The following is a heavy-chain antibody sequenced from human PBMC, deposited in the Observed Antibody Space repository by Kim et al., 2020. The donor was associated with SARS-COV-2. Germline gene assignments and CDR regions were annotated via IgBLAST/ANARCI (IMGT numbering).Heavy chain of an antibody. J-gene: IGHJ6*02. CDR1: GYSFTSYW. CDR2: IDPSDSYT. CDR3: ARRVGATYYYYVMDV. V-gene: IGHV5-10-1*01. D-gene: IGHD1-26*01. Sequence: GESLKISCKGSGYSFTSYWISWVRQMPGKGLEWMGRIDPSDSYTNYSPSFQGHVTISADKSISTAYLQWSSLKASDTAMYYCARRVGATYYYYVMDVWGQGTTVTVSS.